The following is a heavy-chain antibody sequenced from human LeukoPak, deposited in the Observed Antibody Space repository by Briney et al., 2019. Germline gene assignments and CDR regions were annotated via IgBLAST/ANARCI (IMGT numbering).Heavy chain of an antibody. Sequence: PSETLSLTCTVSGASISSYYWSWIRQPPGKGLEWLGYIYISGSTNYNPSLKSRVTISVDTSKNQFSLKLSSVTAADTAVYYCARSRAVAGGAWSIWFDRWGQGTLVTVSS. J-gene: IGHJ5*02. CDR3: ARSRAVAGGAWSIWFDR. CDR1: GASISSYY. CDR2: IYISGST. V-gene: IGHV4-4*09. D-gene: IGHD6-19*01.